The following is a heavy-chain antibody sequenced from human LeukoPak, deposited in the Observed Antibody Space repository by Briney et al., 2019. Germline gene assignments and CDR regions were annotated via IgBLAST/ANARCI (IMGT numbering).Heavy chain of an antibody. Sequence: SETLSLTCTVSGGSISSYYWSWIRQPPGKGLEWIGYIYYSGSTNYNPSLKSRVTISVDTSKNQFSLKLSSVTAADTAVYYCARVDDSSGYHFDYWGQGTLVTVSS. J-gene: IGHJ4*02. CDR1: GGSISSYY. CDR2: IYYSGST. D-gene: IGHD3-22*01. V-gene: IGHV4-59*01. CDR3: ARVDDSSGYHFDY.